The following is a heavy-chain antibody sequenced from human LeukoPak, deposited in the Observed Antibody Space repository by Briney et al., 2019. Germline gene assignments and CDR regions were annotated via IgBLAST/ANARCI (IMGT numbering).Heavy chain of an antibody. CDR1: GFTFSSYA. J-gene: IGHJ3*02. Sequence: PGGSLRLSCAASGFTFSSYAMSWVRQAPGKGLEWVSAISGSGGSTYYADSERGRFTLSRDNSKNPLYLQMNRLRAEDTAVYHCAKAISRGSGWYGAFDIWGQGRMVTVYS. V-gene: IGHV3-23*01. CDR3: AKAISRGSGWYGAFDI. CDR2: ISGSGGST. D-gene: IGHD6-19*01.